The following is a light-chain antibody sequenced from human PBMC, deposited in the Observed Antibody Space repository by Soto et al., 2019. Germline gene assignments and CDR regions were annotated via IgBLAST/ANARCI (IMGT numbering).Light chain of an antibody. CDR3: QQSYSTPET. J-gene: IGKJ1*01. CDR1: QSISSF. CDR2: AAS. V-gene: IGKV1-39*01. Sequence: DIQMTQSPSSLSASVGDRVTITCRASQSISSFLNWYQQKPGIAPRLLIYAASSLQSGVPSRFSASGSGTDFTLTISSLQPEDFATYYCQQSYSTPETFGQGTKVEIK.